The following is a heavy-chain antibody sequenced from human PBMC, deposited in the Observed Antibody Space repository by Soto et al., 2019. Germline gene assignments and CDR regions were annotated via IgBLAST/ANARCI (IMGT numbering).Heavy chain of an antibody. V-gene: IGHV3-30-3*01. Sequence: GGSLRLSCAASGFTFSSYAMHWVRQAPGKGLEWVAVISYDGSNKYYADSVKGRFTISRDNSKNTLYLQMNSLRAEDTAVYYCSSPRDTAMVWGMDVWGQGTTVTVSS. D-gene: IGHD5-18*01. CDR2: ISYDGSNK. CDR3: SSPRDTAMVWGMDV. CDR1: GFTFSSYA. J-gene: IGHJ6*02.